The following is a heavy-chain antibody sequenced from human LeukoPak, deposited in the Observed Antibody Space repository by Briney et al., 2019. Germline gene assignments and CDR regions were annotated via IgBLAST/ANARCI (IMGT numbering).Heavy chain of an antibody. CDR1: GFTFSSYW. J-gene: IGHJ4*02. Sequence: GGSLRLSCAASGFTFSSYWMSWVRQAPGKGLEWVSVIYSCGSTYYADSVKGRFTISRDNSKNTLYLQMNGLRAEYTAVYYCARGSGTDGFDYWGQGTLVTVSS. CDR3: ARGSGTDGFDY. V-gene: IGHV3-66*01. CDR2: IYSCGST.